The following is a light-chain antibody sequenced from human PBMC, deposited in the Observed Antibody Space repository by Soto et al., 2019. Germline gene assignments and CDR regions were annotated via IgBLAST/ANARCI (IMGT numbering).Light chain of an antibody. CDR3: SSYVSSGTYV. V-gene: IGLV2-14*03. CDR2: DVN. CDR1: SSDIGAYNY. J-gene: IGLJ1*01. Sequence: QSALNQPASVSGAPGHSIAISCTGTSSDIGAYNYVSWYQQHPDKAPKLMIFDVNNRPSGVSDRFSGSKSGNTASLTISGLQAEDEADYYCSSYVSSGTYVFGTGTKVTVL.